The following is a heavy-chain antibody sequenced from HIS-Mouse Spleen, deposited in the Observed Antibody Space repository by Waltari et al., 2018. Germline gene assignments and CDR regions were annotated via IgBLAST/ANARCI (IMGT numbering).Heavy chain of an antibody. CDR2: IYYSGRT. D-gene: IGHD6-13*01. V-gene: IGHV4-39*07. CDR3: AREIPYSSSWYDWYFDL. Sequence: QLQLQESGPGLVKPSETLSLTCTVSGGSISSSSYYWGWIRQPPGKGLGWIGSIYYSGRTYSNPSLKSRVTISVDTSKNQVSLKLSSVTAADTAVYYCAREIPYSSSWYDWYFDLWGRGTLVTVSS. J-gene: IGHJ2*01. CDR1: GGSISSSSYY.